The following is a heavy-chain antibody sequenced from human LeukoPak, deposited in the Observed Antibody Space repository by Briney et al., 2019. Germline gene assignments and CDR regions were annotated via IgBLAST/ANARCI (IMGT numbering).Heavy chain of an antibody. Sequence: GGSLGLSCAASGFTFSSYAMSWVRQAPGKGLEWVSAISGSGGNTYYADSVKGRFTISRDNSKNTLYLQMNSLRAEDTARYFCAKESLSPATDGFDYWGQGALVTVSS. CDR2: ISGSGGNT. CDR1: GFTFSSYA. D-gene: IGHD1-26*01. J-gene: IGHJ4*02. V-gene: IGHV3-23*01. CDR3: AKESLSPATDGFDY.